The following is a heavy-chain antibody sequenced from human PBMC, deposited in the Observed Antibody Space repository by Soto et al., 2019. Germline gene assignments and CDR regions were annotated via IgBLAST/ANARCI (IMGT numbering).Heavy chain of an antibody. Sequence: ASVKVSCKASGYTFTSYGISWVRQAPGQGLEWMGWISAYNGNTNYAQKLQGRVTMTTGTSTSTAYMELRSLRSDDTAVYYCARDTDFWSGYYTGGYWGQGTLVTVSS. J-gene: IGHJ4*02. CDR3: ARDTDFWSGYYTGGY. CDR2: ISAYNGNT. CDR1: GYTFTSYG. V-gene: IGHV1-18*01. D-gene: IGHD3-3*01.